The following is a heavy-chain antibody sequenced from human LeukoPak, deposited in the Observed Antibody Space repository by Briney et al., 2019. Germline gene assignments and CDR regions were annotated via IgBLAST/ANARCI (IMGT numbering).Heavy chain of an antibody. D-gene: IGHD3-16*01. J-gene: IGHJ4*02. CDR1: GFTFDDYA. CDR2: ISWNSGSI. V-gene: IGHV3-9*01. CDR3: AKDPHRGTTFLFDY. Sequence: GGSLRLSCAASGFTFDDYAMHWVRQAPGKGLEWVSGISWNSGSIGYADSVKGRFTISRDNAKNSLYLQMNSLRAEDTALYYCAKDPHRGTTFLFDYWGQGTLVTVSS.